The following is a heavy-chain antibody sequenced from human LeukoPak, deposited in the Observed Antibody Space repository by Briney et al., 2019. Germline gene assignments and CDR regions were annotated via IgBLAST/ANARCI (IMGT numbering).Heavy chain of an antibody. CDR2: MSFDGSNK. D-gene: IGHD3-9*01. V-gene: IGHV3-30*03. CDR3: ARDSWDILTGYYSHYLDY. CDR1: GFTFSSSY. Sequence: GGSLRLSCAASGFTFSSSYMTWVRQTPAKGLEWVAFMSFDGSNKYYADSVKGRFTVSRDNSQNTLYLQMNSLRPEDTALYYCARDSWDILTGYYSHYLDYWGRGTLVAVSS. J-gene: IGHJ4*02.